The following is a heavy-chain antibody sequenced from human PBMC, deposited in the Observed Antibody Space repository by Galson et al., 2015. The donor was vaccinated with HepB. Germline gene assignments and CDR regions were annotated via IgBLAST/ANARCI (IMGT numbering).Heavy chain of an antibody. CDR3: ARERSWIYDSSASGAFDI. CDR2: VNSDGSST. D-gene: IGHD3-22*01. CDR1: GFTFSSYW. V-gene: IGHV3-74*01. Sequence: LRLSCAASGFTFSSYWMHWVRQAPGKGLVWVSRVNSDGSSTSYADSVKGRFTISRDNAKNTLYLQMNSLRAEDTAVYYCARERSWIYDSSASGAFDIWGQGTMVTVSS. J-gene: IGHJ3*02.